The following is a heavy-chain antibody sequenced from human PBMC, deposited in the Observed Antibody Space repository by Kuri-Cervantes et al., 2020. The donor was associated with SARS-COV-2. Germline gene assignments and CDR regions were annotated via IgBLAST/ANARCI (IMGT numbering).Heavy chain of an antibody. Sequence: ASVKVSCKASGYTFTGYDINWVRQVPGQGLEWVGWMNPKIDISGSVKKLQGRVTMTTDTSTSTAYMELRSLRSDDTAVYYCARDAGYYDSSGYRYYFDYWGQGTLVTVSS. J-gene: IGHJ4*02. CDR1: GYTFTGYD. CDR2: MNPKIDIS. CDR3: ARDAGYYDSSGYRYYFDY. V-gene: IGHV1-18*04. D-gene: IGHD3-22*01.